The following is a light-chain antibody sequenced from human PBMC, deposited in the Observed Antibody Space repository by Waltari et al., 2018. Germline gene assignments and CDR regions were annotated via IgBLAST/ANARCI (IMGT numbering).Light chain of an antibody. J-gene: IGKJ1*01. CDR2: AAS. CDR1: QGVRND. Sequence: AIQMTQSPSSLSASIGDRVTITCRASQGVRNDVGWYQQKPGKAPKLLVYAASTLHIGVPSRFSGRGSDTDFTLTVTSLQPEDFATYYCLQDYSYPRTFGQGTRVEIK. CDR3: LQDYSYPRT. V-gene: IGKV1-6*01.